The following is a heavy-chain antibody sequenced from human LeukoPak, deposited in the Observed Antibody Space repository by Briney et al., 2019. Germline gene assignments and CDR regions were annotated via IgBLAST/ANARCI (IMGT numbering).Heavy chain of an antibody. CDR1: GFTFSSYA. J-gene: IGHJ3*02. D-gene: IGHD1-26*01. Sequence: GGSLRLSCAASGFTFSSYAMSWVRQAPGTGLEWVSGISDSGDITYYADSVKGRFTISRDNSKNTLYVQMNSLRVEDTAVYYRAKDRRGGSYYAATLDIWGQGTMVTVSS. CDR2: ISDSGDIT. CDR3: AKDRRGGSYYAATLDI. V-gene: IGHV3-23*01.